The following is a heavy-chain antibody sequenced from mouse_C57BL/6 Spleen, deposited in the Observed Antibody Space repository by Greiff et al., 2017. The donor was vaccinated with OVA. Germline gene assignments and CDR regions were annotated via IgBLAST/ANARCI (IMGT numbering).Heavy chain of an antibody. J-gene: IGHJ4*01. CDR2: ISYDGSN. CDR1: GYSITSGYY. CDR3: ARAPAYYYGSSDAMDY. D-gene: IGHD1-1*01. V-gene: IGHV3-6*01. Sequence: EVKLVESGAGLVKPSQSLSLSCSVTGYSITSGYYWNWIRQFPGTQLEWMGYISYDGSNNYNPSLKNRISLTRDKSKNQLFLKLNAVTTEDTATYYWARAPAYYYGSSDAMDYWGQGTSVTVSS.